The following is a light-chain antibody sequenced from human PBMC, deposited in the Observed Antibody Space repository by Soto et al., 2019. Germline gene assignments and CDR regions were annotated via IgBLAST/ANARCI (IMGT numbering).Light chain of an antibody. J-gene: IGLJ1*01. CDR1: SSDVGAYDY. CDR3: SSYISSSTYV. CDR2: DFT. V-gene: IGLV2-14*01. Sequence: QSALTQPASVSGSPGQSIAIACTGTSSDVGAYDYVSWYQQHPGKAPKVMIYDFTNRPSGVSNRFSGYKSGNTDSLTISGLQAEYEADYYCSSYISSSTYVFGTGTKLTVL.